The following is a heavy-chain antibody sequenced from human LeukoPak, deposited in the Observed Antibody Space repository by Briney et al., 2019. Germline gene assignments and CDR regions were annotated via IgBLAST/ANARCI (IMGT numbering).Heavy chain of an antibody. D-gene: IGHD6-13*01. CDR1: GVTFSNYA. CDR2: ISDSGGST. V-gene: IGHV3-23*01. Sequence: GGSLRLSCADSGVTFSNYAMSWVRQAPGKGLEWVSSISDSGGSTYYADSVKGRFTISRDNAKNSLYLQMSSLRAGDTAVYYCARSDGAGTVDYWGQGTLVIVSS. CDR3: ARSDGAGTVDY. J-gene: IGHJ4*02.